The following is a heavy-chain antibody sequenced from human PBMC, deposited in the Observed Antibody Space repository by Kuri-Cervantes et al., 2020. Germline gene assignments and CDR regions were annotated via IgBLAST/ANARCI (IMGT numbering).Heavy chain of an antibody. V-gene: IGHV4-4*02. Sequence: SETLSLTCAVSGGSISGTNWWSWVRQPPGTGLEWIGKIYHSGSTYYNPSLKSRVTISVDTSKNQFSLKLSSVTAADTAVYYCASLPSDSSSHPYFDYWGQGTLVTVSS. CDR1: GGSISGTNW. CDR2: IYHSGST. J-gene: IGHJ4*02. D-gene: IGHD6-6*01. CDR3: ASLPSDSSSHPYFDY.